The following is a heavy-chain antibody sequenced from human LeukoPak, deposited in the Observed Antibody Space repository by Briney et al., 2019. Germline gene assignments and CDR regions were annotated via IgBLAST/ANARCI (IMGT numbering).Heavy chain of an antibody. CDR2: IYHSGST. Sequence: SETLSLTCAVSGGSISSSNWWSWVRQPPGKGLEWIGEIYHSGSTNYNPSLKSRVTISVDKSKNQFSLKLSSVTAADTAVYYCARDFVDADGAFDIWGQGTMVTVSS. CDR1: GGSISSSNW. CDR3: ARDFVDADGAFDI. J-gene: IGHJ3*02. D-gene: IGHD5-18*01. V-gene: IGHV4-4*02.